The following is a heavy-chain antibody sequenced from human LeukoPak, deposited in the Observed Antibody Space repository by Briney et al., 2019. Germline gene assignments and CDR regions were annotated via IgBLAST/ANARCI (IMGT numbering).Heavy chain of an antibody. CDR2: ISAYNGNT. Sequence: ASVKVSCKASGYTFTSYGISWVRQAPGQGLEWMGWISAYNGNTNYAQKLQGRVTMTTDTSTSTAYMELRSLRSDDTAVYYCARATGWDCSSTSCPGGYWGQGTLVTVSS. D-gene: IGHD2-2*01. CDR1: GYTFTSYG. V-gene: IGHV1-18*01. J-gene: IGHJ4*02. CDR3: ARATGWDCSSTSCPGGY.